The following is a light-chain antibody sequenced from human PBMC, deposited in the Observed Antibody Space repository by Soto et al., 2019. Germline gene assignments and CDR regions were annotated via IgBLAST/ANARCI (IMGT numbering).Light chain of an antibody. CDR1: QSISSY. CDR2: AAS. V-gene: IGKV1-39*01. J-gene: IGKJ4*01. Sequence: DIQMTQSPSSLSASVGDRVTITCRASQSISSYLNWYQQKPGEAPNLLIYAASSLQSGVPSKFSGSGSGTDFTLTISILQPEDSATYFCQQSYNTPLTFGGGTKVEIK. CDR3: QQSYNTPLT.